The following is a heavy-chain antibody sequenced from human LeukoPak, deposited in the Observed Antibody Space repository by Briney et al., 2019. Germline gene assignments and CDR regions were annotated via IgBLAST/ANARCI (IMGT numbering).Heavy chain of an antibody. J-gene: IGHJ4*02. D-gene: IGHD6-19*01. CDR3: ARTSGWYGVS. CDR2: ISSRGSTI. CDR1: GFTFSSYE. Sequence: PGGSLRLSCAASGFTFSSYEMNWVRQAPGKGLEWGSYISSRGSTIYYADSVKGRFTISRDDSKNTLYLQLNSLRGDDTAVYYCARTSGWYGVSWGQGTPVTASS. V-gene: IGHV3-48*03.